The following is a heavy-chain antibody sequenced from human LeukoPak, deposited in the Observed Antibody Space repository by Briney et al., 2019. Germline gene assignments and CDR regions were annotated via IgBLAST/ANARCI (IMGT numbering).Heavy chain of an antibody. CDR2: ISSSGSTI. Sequence: GGSLRLSCAASGFTFSSYEMNWVRQAPGKGLEWVSYISSSGSTIYYADSVKGRFTISRDNAKNSLFLQMNSLRAEDTAFYYCARGVYGDFDYWGQGTLVTVSS. CDR3: ARGVYGDFDY. V-gene: IGHV3-48*03. J-gene: IGHJ4*02. CDR1: GFTFSSYE. D-gene: IGHD4-17*01.